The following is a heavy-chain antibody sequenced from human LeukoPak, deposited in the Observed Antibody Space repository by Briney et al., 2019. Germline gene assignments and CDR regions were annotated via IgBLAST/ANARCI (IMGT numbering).Heavy chain of an antibody. J-gene: IGHJ4*02. CDR2: ISGSGGST. D-gene: IGHD3-10*01. Sequence: GGSLRLSCAASGFILSDYWMSWVRQAPGKGLEWVSAISGSGGSTYYADSVKGRFTISRDNSKDTLYLQMNSLRAEDTAVYYCAKDRGGYSIHWGQGTLVTVSS. CDR3: AKDRGGYSIH. V-gene: IGHV3-23*01. CDR1: GFILSDYW.